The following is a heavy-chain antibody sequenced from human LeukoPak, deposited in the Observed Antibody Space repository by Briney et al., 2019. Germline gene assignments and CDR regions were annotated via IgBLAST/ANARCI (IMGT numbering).Heavy chain of an antibody. J-gene: IGHJ4*02. CDR2: IYYSGST. Sequence: ETLSLTCTVSGGSISSYYWSWIRQPPGKGLEWIGYIYYSGSTNYNPSLKSRVTISVDTSKNQFSLKLSSVTAADTAVYYCARDNGYSSGWHAPFDYWGQGTLVTVSS. CDR1: GGSISSYY. V-gene: IGHV4-59*01. D-gene: IGHD6-19*01. CDR3: ARDNGYSSGWHAPFDY.